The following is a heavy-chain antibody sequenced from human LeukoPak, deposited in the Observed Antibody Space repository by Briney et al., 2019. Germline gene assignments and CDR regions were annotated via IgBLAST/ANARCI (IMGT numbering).Heavy chain of an antibody. J-gene: IGHJ4*02. D-gene: IGHD3-10*01. CDR2: INHSGST. CDR1: GGSFSGYY. V-gene: IGHV4-34*01. Sequence: SETLSLTCAVYGGSFSGYYWSWIRQPPGKGLEWLGEINHSGSTNYNPSLKSRVTISVDTSKNQFSLKLSSVTAADTAVYYCARGTLLWFGELPHFDYWGQGTLVTVSS. CDR3: ARGTLLWFGELPHFDY.